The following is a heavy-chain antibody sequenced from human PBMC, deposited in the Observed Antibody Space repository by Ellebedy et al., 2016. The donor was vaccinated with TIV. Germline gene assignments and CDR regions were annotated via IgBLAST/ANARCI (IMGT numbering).Heavy chain of an antibody. CDR1: GFTFSSYG. Sequence: PGGSLRLSCAASGFTFSSYGMHWVRQAPGKGLEWVAVISFDGSHKYHADSVKGRSTISRDNSKNKVYLQMNSLRAEDTAVYYCARDWNEGYDGYFDYWGQGTLVTVSS. CDR2: ISFDGSHK. CDR3: ARDWNEGYDGYFDY. J-gene: IGHJ4*02. D-gene: IGHD3-3*01. V-gene: IGHV3-30*03.